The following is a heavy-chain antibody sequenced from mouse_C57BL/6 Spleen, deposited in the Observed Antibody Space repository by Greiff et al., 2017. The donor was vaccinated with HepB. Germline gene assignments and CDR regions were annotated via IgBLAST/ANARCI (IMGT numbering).Heavy chain of an antibody. J-gene: IGHJ4*01. V-gene: IGHV5-4*01. Sequence: EVQGVESGGGLVKPGGSLKLSCAASGFTFSSYAMSWVRQTPEKRLEWVATISDGGSYTYYPDNVKGRFTISRDNAKNNLYLQMSHLKSEDTAMYYCARDQITTVVAYYAMDYWGQGTSVTVSS. CDR2: ISDGGSYT. D-gene: IGHD1-1*01. CDR1: GFTFSSYA. CDR3: ARDQITTVVAYYAMDY.